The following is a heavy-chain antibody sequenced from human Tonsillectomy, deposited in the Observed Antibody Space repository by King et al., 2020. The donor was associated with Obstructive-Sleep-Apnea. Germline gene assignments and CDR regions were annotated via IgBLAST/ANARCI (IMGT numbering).Heavy chain of an antibody. CDR3: AKDSMDYDTLTGPVDY. V-gene: IGHV3-23*04. D-gene: IGHD3-9*01. CDR1: GFTFRSYA. CDR2: ISGSGGST. J-gene: IGHJ4*02. Sequence: DVQLVESGGGLVQPGGSLRLSCAGSGFTFRSYAMSWVRQAPGKGLEWVSGISGSGGSTYYADSVKGRFTISRDNSKNTLYLQMNSLRDEDTAVYYCAKDSMDYDTLTGPVDYWGQGTLVTVSS.